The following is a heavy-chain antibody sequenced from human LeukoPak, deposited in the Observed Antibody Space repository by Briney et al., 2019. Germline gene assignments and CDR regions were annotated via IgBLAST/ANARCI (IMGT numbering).Heavy chain of an antibody. J-gene: IGHJ4*02. V-gene: IGHV4-61*01. CDR3: ARDREYSSGWYNHYFDS. Sequence: PSGTLSLTCTVSGGSVSSGSYYWSWIRQPPGKGLEWIGYIYYSGSTNYNPSLKSRATISVDTSKNQFSLKLSSVTAADTAVYYCARDREYSSGWYNHYFDSWGQGTLVTVSS. CDR1: GGSVSSGSYY. CDR2: IYYSGST. D-gene: IGHD6-19*01.